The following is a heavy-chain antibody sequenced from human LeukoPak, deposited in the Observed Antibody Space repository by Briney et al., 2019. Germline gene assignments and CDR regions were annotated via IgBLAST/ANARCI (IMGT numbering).Heavy chain of an antibody. Sequence: SETLSLTCSVSGGSVRSDISHWSWIRQPPGKGLEWIGYVHYSGSANYNPSLESRVTMSLDKSKNQFSLELTSVTAADTAVYYCARGRWIPNYWGQGTLVTVSS. D-gene: IGHD5-18*01. J-gene: IGHJ4*02. CDR2: VHYSGSA. V-gene: IGHV4-61*01. CDR1: GGSVRSDISH. CDR3: ARGRWIPNY.